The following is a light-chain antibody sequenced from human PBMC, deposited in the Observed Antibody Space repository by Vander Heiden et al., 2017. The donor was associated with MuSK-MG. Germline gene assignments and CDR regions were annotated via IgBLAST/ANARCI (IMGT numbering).Light chain of an antibody. V-gene: IGKV1-13*02. CDR1: QGISSA. Sequence: AIQLTQSPSSLSASVGDRVTITCRASQGISSALAWYQQKPGKAPKLLIYDASSLESGVPSRFSGSGSGADFTLTISSLQPEDFAAYYCQQVNSYPITFGQGTRLEIK. J-gene: IGKJ5*01. CDR2: DAS. CDR3: QQVNSYPIT.